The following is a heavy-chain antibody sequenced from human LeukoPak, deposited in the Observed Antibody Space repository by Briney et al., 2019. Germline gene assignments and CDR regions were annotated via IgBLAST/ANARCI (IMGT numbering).Heavy chain of an antibody. Sequence: PGGSLRLSCAASGFTFSSYSMNWVRQAPGKGLEWVSSISSSSSYIYYADSVKGRFTISRDNAKSSLYLQMNSLRAEDTAVYYCARDSATYDFWSGYYTGYYYYYYMDVWGKGTTVTVSS. CDR1: GFTFSSYS. V-gene: IGHV3-21*01. D-gene: IGHD3-3*01. CDR3: ARDSATYDFWSGYYTGYYYYYYMDV. CDR2: ISSSSSYI. J-gene: IGHJ6*03.